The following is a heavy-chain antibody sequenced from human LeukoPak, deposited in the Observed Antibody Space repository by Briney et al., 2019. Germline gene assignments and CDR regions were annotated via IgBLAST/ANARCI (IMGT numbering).Heavy chain of an antibody. Sequence: GGSLRLSCVGSGFIFSSYDMGWVGQAPGKGLDLLSSISPAVDRTYYHASLKARFTISRDNSSNTMYLQMNSLRAEDTAVYYCARGESFAFDVWGQGTMVTVSS. V-gene: IGHV3-23*01. CDR3: ARGESFAFDV. CDR2: ISPAVDRT. J-gene: IGHJ3*01. CDR1: GFIFSSYD.